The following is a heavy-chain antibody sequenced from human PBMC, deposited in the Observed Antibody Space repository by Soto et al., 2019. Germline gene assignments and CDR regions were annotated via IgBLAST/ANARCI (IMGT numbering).Heavy chain of an antibody. CDR1: GYTFTGYF. CDR3: ARVRTYYYSSGSLDY. Sequence: ASVKVSCKSSGYTFTGYFMHWVRQAPGQGLEWMGWINPNSGDTKYAQKFQGRVTMTREMSISTAYMELRRLTSDDTAVYYCARVRTYYYSSGSLDYWGQGTLVTVSS. V-gene: IGHV1-2*02. J-gene: IGHJ4*02. D-gene: IGHD3-22*01. CDR2: INPNSGDT.